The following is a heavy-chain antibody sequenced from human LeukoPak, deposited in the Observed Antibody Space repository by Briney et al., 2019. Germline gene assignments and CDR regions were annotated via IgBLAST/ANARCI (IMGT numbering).Heavy chain of an antibody. D-gene: IGHD6-25*01. CDR3: ARVGITAATADN. J-gene: IGHJ4*02. CDR1: GYTFTVYY. V-gene: IGHV1-46*01. Sequence: GASVTVSCKASGYTFTVYYMHWLRQAPGQGPEWMGIINPRGGSTDYAQKFQGRVTMTSDTSTSTVYMQLNDLTSEDTAVYFCARVGITAATADNWGQGTLVTVSS. CDR2: INPRGGST.